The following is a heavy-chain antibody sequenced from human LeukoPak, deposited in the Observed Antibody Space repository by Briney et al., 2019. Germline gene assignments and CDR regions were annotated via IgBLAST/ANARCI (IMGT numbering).Heavy chain of an antibody. CDR3: GRDLRYFDWLLFY. J-gene: IGHJ4*02. Sequence: GGSLRLSCAASGFTFSSYWMSWVRQAPGKGLEWVANIKQDGSEKYYVDSVKGRFTISRDNAKNSLYLQMNSLRAEDTAVYYCGRDLRYFDWLLFYWGQGTLVTVSS. CDR2: IKQDGSEK. CDR1: GFTFSSYW. V-gene: IGHV3-7*01. D-gene: IGHD3-9*01.